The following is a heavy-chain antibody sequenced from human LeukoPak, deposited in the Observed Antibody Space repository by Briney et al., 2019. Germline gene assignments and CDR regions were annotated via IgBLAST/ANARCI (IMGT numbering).Heavy chain of an antibody. D-gene: IGHD3-3*01. CDR1: GGSFSGYY. Sequence: SETLSLTCAVYGGSFSGYYWSWIRQPPGKGLEWIGEINHSGSTNYNPSLKSRVTISVDTSKNQFSLKLSSVTAADTAVYYCARFGGPHAFDIWGQGTMVTVSS. V-gene: IGHV4-34*01. CDR2: INHSGST. J-gene: IGHJ3*02. CDR3: ARFGGPHAFDI.